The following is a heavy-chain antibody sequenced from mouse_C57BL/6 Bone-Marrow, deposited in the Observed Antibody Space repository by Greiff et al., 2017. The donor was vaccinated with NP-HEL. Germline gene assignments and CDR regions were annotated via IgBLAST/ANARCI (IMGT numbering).Heavy chain of an antibody. CDR1: GFTFSSYG. D-gene: IGHD3-3*01. CDR3: ARLGTAMDY. J-gene: IGHJ4*01. V-gene: IGHV5-6*01. Sequence: VQLQQSGGDLVKPGGSLQLSCAASGFTFSSYGMSWVRQTPDKRLEWVATISSGGSYTYYPDSVKGRFTIYRDNTKNTLYQKRSSLKSEDTAMYYCARLGTAMDYWGQGTAVTVSS. CDR2: ISSGGSYT.